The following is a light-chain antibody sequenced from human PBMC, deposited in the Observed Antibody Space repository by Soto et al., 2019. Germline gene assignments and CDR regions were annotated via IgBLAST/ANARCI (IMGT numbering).Light chain of an antibody. CDR2: DAS. Sequence: DIVMTQSPSTLSVSPGERATLSCRASQSVGSDLAWYQQKPGQAPRLVIYDASNRATGIPARFSGSGSGTDFTLTISSLEPEDFAVYYCQQRSNGPPITFGQGTRLEI. CDR3: QQRSNGPPIT. V-gene: IGKV3-11*01. CDR1: QSVGSD. J-gene: IGKJ5*01.